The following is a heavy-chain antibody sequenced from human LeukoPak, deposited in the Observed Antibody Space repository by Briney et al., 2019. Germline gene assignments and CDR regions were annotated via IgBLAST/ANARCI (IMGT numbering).Heavy chain of an antibody. V-gene: IGHV1-18*01. CDR1: GYTFTNYG. CDR2: ISAYNGDT. Sequence: GASVKVSCKASGYTFTNYGISWLRQAPGQGLEWMGWISAYNGDTKYLQNLQGRVTMTTDTSTSTAYTELRSLRSDDTAVYYCARDNPYYYLYWGQGTLVTVSS. J-gene: IGHJ4*02. D-gene: IGHD3-22*01. CDR3: ARDNPYYYLY.